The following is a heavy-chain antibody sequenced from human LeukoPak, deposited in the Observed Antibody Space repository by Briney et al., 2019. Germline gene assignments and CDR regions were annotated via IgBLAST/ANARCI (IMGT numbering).Heavy chain of an antibody. CDR2: ISAYNGNT. D-gene: IGHD6-13*01. CDR3: ARRAAKGRFDP. Sequence: ASVKVSCKASGYTFTSYGITWVRQAPGQGLEWMGRISAYNGNTNYAQNLQGRVTMTTDTSTSTAYMELRSLRSDDTAVYYCARRAAKGRFDPWGQGTLVTVSS. J-gene: IGHJ5*02. CDR1: GYTFTSYG. V-gene: IGHV1-18*01.